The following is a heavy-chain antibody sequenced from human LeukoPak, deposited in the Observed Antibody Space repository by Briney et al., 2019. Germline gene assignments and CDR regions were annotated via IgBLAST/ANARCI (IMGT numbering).Heavy chain of an antibody. CDR1: GFTFSNYW. CDR3: AKDSGGFGWFDP. J-gene: IGHJ5*02. D-gene: IGHD2-8*02. CDR2: IKEDGSEK. V-gene: IGHV3-7*01. Sequence: GGSLRLSCAASGFTFSNYWMSWVRQAPGKGLEWVGNIKEDGSEKYYVDSVKGRFTISRDNAKNTLYLQMNSLRAEDTAVYYCAKDSGGFGWFDPWGQGTLVTVSS.